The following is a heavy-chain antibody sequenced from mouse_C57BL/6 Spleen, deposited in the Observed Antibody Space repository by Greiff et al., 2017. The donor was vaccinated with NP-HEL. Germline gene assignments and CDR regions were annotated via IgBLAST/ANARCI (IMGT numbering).Heavy chain of an antibody. J-gene: IGHJ4*01. V-gene: IGHV3-8*01. CDR1: GYSITSDY. D-gene: IGHD2-4*01. CDR3: ARGIYYDYDGYAMDY. CDR2: ISYSGST. Sequence: EVKLMESGPGLAKPSQTLSLTCSVTGYSITSDYWNWIRKFPGNKLEYMGYISYSGSTYYNPSLKSRISITRDTSKNQYYLQLNSVTTEDTATYYCARGIYYDYDGYAMDYWGQGTSVTVSS.